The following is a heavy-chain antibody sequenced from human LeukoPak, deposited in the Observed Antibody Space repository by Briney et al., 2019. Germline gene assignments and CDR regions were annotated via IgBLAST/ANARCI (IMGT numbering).Heavy chain of an antibody. CDR2: ISSRSSTI. V-gene: IGHV3-48*04. CDR3: ARELQGSWYFGY. J-gene: IGHJ4*02. CDR1: GFTFSSYS. D-gene: IGHD6-13*01. Sequence: GGSLRLSCAASGFTFSSYSMNWVRQAPGKGLEWVSYISSRSSTIYYADSVKGRFTISRDNTTNSLYLQMNSLRAEDTAVYYCARELQGSWYFGYWGQGTLVTVSS.